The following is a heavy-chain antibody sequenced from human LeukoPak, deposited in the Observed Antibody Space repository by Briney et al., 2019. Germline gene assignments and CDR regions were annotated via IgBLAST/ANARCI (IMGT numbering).Heavy chain of an antibody. D-gene: IGHD3-22*01. Sequence: GGSLRLSCAASGFTFSDYNMRWIRQAPGKGLEWVSSISRSGSTKYYADSVKGRFTISRDNAKNSLFPQMNSLRAEDTAVYYCARVQQYDKFDYWGQGTLVTVSS. CDR2: ISRSGSTK. V-gene: IGHV3-11*01. J-gene: IGHJ4*02. CDR3: ARVQQYDKFDY. CDR1: GFTFSDYN.